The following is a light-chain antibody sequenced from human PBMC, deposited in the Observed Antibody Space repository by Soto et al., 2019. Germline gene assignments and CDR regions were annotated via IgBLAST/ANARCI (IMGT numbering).Light chain of an antibody. CDR1: RSNIGARFD. CDR3: QSYDSSLSAYV. J-gene: IGLJ1*01. Sequence: QSALTQPPSVSGAPGQRVTISCTGGRSNIGARFDVHWYQQLPGTAPRLLIYANTNRPSGVPQRFSGSKSGTSASLAITGLQAEDEADYYCQSYDSSLSAYVFGTGTKLTVL. CDR2: ANT. V-gene: IGLV1-40*01.